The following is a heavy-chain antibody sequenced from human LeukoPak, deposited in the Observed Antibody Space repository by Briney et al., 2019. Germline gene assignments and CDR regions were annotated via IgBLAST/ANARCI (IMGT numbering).Heavy chain of an antibody. V-gene: IGHV4-4*07. J-gene: IGHJ6*03. CDR3: ARVGCSGGSCYLRPYYYYMDV. CDR2: IYTCGST. D-gene: IGHD2-15*01. CDR1: GGSISSYY. Sequence: SETLSLTCTVSGGSISSYYWSWIRQPAGKGLEWIGRIYTCGSTNYNPSLKSRVTMSVDTSKNQFSLKLSSVTAADTPVYYCARVGCSGGSCYLRPYYYYMDVGGKGTTVTVSS.